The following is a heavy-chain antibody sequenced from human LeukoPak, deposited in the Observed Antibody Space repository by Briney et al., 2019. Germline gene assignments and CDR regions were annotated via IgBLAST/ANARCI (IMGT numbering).Heavy chain of an antibody. D-gene: IGHD2-8*01. J-gene: IGHJ4*02. CDR3: AQMGGNFNGGRCWVFYL. CDR2: VSGTGGTT. CDR1: GFTFSSYG. V-gene: IGHV3-23*01. Sequence: GGSLRPFCAASGFTFSSYGMSWVRQAPGKGLEWVSDVSGTGGTTYYADSVKGRFTISRDNSKNTLYLQMNSLRADDTAVYYCAQMGGNFNGGRCWVFYLCGQGTLVTVSS.